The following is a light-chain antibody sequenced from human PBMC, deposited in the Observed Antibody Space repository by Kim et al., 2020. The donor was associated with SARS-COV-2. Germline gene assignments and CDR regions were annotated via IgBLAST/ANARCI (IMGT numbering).Light chain of an antibody. V-gene: IGLV6-57*02. J-gene: IGLJ3*02. CDR2: EDN. Sequence: GKPVTISCTGSGGSIASNYVQWYQQRPGSAPTTVIFEDNQRPSGVPDRFSGSIDSSSNSASLTISGLKTEDEADYYCQSYDSDNWVFGGGTQLTVL. CDR3: QSYDSDNWV. CDR1: GGSIASNY.